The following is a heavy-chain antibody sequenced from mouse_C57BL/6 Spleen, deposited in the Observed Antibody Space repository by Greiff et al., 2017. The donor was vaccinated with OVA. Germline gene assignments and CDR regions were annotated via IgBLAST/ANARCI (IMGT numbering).Heavy chain of an antibody. CDR1: GYTFTSYW. Sequence: QVQLQQPGAELVMPGASVKLSCKASGYTFTSYWMHWVKQRPGQGLEWIGEIDPSDSYTNYNQKFKGKSTLTVDKSSSTAYMQLSSLTSEDSAVYYCARDGSVYFDYWGQGTTLTVSS. D-gene: IGHD1-1*01. CDR3: ARDGSVYFDY. J-gene: IGHJ2*01. CDR2: IDPSDSYT. V-gene: IGHV1-69*01.